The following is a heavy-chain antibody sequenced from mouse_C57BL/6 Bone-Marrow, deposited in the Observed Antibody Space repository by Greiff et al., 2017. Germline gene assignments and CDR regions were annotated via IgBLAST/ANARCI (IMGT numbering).Heavy chain of an antibody. V-gene: IGHV1-76*01. J-gene: IGHJ3*01. CDR3: ASNGYYWFAY. CDR1: GYTFTDYY. Sequence: VQVVESGAELVRPGASVKLSCKASGYTFTDYYINWVKQRPGQGLEWIARIYPGSGNTYYNEKFKGKATLTAEKSSSTAYMQLSSLTSEDSAVYFCASNGYYWFAYWGQGTLVTVSA. CDR2: IYPGSGNT. D-gene: IGHD2-3*01.